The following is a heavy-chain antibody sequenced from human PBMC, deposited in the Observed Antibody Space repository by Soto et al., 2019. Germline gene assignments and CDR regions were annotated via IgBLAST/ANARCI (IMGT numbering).Heavy chain of an antibody. Sequence: QLQLQESGSGLVKPSQTLSLTCAVSGGSISSGGYSWSWIRQPPGKGLEWIGYIYHSGSTYYNPSLISRVSISVDRSKNQFSLKLSSVTAADTAVYYCARAAPDYYYGMDVWGEGTTVTVSS. CDR3: ARAAPDYYYGMDV. CDR2: IYHSGST. CDR1: GGSISSGGYS. J-gene: IGHJ6*04. V-gene: IGHV4-30-2*01.